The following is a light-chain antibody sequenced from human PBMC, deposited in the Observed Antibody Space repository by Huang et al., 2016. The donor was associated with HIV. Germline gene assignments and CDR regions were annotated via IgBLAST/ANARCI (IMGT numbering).Light chain of an antibody. V-gene: IGKV3-15*01. CDR2: GAS. Sequence: EIVMTQSPGTLSVSPGERATLSCRASESVGDNLAWYQQRLGQAPRLLIFGASARAAGIPARVSGSGSGTEFTLSISSLQSEDFAVYYCQQYNKWPKFTFGHGTRVDMK. CDR1: ESVGDN. J-gene: IGKJ3*01. CDR3: QQYNKWPKFT.